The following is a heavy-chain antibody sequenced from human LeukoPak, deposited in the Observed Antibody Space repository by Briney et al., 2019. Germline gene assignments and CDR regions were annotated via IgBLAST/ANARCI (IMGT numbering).Heavy chain of an antibody. Sequence: SQTLSLTCTVSGGSISSGSYCWSWIRQPAGKGLEWIGRIYTSGSTNYNPSLKSRVTISVDTSKNQFSLKLSSVTAADTAVYYCASPTADYWGQGTLVTVSS. D-gene: IGHD4-11*01. V-gene: IGHV4-61*02. CDR2: IYTSGST. CDR3: ASPTADY. CDR1: GGSISSGSYC. J-gene: IGHJ4*02.